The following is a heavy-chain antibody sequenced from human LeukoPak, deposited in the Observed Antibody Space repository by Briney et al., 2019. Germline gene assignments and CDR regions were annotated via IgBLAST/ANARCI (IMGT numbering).Heavy chain of an antibody. D-gene: IGHD5-24*01. Sequence: SETLSLTCAVYGGSFSGYYWSWIRQPPGKGLEWIGEINHSGSTNYNPSPKSRVTISVDTSKNQFSLKLSSVTAADTAVYYCARLVGDGYNYFDYWGQGTLVTVSS. CDR2: INHSGST. V-gene: IGHV4-34*01. CDR3: ARLVGDGYNYFDY. CDR1: GGSFSGYY. J-gene: IGHJ4*02.